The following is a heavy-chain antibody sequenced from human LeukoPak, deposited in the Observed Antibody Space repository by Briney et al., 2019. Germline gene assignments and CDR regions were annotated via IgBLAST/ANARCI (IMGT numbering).Heavy chain of an antibody. CDR1: GGSISSISYY. V-gene: IGHV4-39*07. CDR3: ARGERFIRG. J-gene: IGHJ4*02. Sequence: SETLSLTCTVSGGSISSISYYWGWIRQPPGKGLEWIGEINHSGSTNYNPSLKSRVTISVDTSKNQFSLKLSSVTAADTAVYYCARGERFIRGWGQGTLVTVSS. CDR2: INHSGST. D-gene: IGHD3-10*01.